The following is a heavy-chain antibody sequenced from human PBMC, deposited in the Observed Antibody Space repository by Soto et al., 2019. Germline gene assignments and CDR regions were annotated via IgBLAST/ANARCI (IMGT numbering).Heavy chain of an antibody. Sequence: SGPTVVNPTQTLTLTFPFSGFSLRASGMCVSWIRQPPGKALEWLALIDWDDDKYYSTSLKTRLTISKDTSRNRVVLTMTNMDPVDTATYYCARISHGDFLFDYWGQGALVTVSS. D-gene: IGHD4-17*01. V-gene: IGHV2-70*01. CDR3: ARISHGDFLFDY. J-gene: IGHJ4*02. CDR1: GFSLRASGMC. CDR2: IDWDDDK.